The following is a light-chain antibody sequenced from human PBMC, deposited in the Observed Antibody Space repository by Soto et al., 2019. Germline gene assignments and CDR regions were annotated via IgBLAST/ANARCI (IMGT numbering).Light chain of an antibody. V-gene: IGKV3-20*01. Sequence: EIVLTQSPGTLSLSPGERATLSCRASQSVSSSYLAWYQQKPGQAPRLLIYAASSRAPGIPDRFSGSGSGTDFTLTTSRLEPEDFAVYYCQQYGSSPPLTFGGGTKVEIK. CDR2: AAS. CDR3: QQYGSSPPLT. CDR1: QSVSSSY. J-gene: IGKJ4*01.